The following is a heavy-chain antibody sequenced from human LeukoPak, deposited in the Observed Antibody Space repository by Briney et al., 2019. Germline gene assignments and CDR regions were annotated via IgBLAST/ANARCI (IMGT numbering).Heavy chain of an antibody. CDR1: GGTFSSYA. J-gene: IGHJ5*02. Sequence: SVKVSCKASGGTFSSYAISWVRQAPGQGLEWMGGIIPIFGTANYAQKFQGRVTITTDESTSTAYIELSSLRSEDTAVYYCARVSGYITFRFDPWGQGTLVTVSS. V-gene: IGHV1-69*05. D-gene: IGHD2/OR15-2a*01. CDR3: ARVSGYITFRFDP. CDR2: IIPIFGTA.